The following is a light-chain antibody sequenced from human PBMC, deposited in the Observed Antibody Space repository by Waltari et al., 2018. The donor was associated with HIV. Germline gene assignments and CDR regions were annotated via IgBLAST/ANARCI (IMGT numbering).Light chain of an antibody. CDR1: KLGDKY. CDR2: QAR. CDR3: QAWDSSTVV. V-gene: IGLV3-1*01. J-gene: IGLJ2*01. Sequence: SYELTQPPSVSVSPGPTASITCSGDKLGDKYACWYQQKPGQSPVLVIYQARKRPSGIPERFSGSNSGNTATLTISGTQAMDEADYYCQAWDSSTVVFGGGTKLTVL.